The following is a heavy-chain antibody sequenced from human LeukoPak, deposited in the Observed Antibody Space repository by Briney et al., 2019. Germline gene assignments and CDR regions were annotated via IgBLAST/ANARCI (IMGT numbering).Heavy chain of an antibody. V-gene: IGHV3-49*03. CDR1: GFTFGDYA. J-gene: IGHJ3*02. Sequence: GGSLRLSCTASGFTFGDYAMSWFRQAPGKGLEWVGFIRSKAYGGTTEYAASVKGRFTISRDDSKSIAYLQMNSLKTEDTAVYYCTRDQRYSSSWEPSNDAFDIWGQGTMVTVSS. D-gene: IGHD6-13*01. CDR2: IRSKAYGGTT. CDR3: TRDQRYSSSWEPSNDAFDI.